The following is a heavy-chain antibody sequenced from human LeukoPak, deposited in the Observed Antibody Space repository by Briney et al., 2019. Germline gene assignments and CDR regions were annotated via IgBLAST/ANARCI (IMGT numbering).Heavy chain of an antibody. CDR3: ARTSGYFDY. J-gene: IGHJ4*02. D-gene: IGHD1-26*01. CDR2: TYYRSKWFN. V-gene: IGHV6-1*01. CDR1: GDTVSSESDS. Sequence: SQTLSLTCVNSGDTVSSESDSWNWLRQSPSRGLEWLGRTYYRSKWFNDYAVSVRSRITINPDTSKNQFSLQLNSVTPEDTAVYFCARTSGYFDYWGQGTLVTVSS.